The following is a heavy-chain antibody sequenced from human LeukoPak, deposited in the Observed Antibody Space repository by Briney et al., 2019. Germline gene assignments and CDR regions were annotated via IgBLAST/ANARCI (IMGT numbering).Heavy chain of an antibody. J-gene: IGHJ4*02. D-gene: IGHD2-21*01. V-gene: IGHV3-21*01. CDR1: GFTFSSYN. CDR3: ARDPYRCGGNCSFAY. CDR2: ISSSSTYI. Sequence: GGSLRLSCAASGFTFSSYNMNWVRQAPGKGLEWVSSISSSSTYIYYADSLKGRFTISRDNAKNSLYLQMNSLRAEDTAVYYCARDPYRCGGNCSFAYWGQGTLVTVSS.